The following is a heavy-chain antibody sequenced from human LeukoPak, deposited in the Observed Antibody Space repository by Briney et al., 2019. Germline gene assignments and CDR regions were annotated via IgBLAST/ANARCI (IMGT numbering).Heavy chain of an antibody. CDR2: ISGSGIST. D-gene: IGHD2-15*01. V-gene: IGHV3-23*01. Sequence: PGGSLRLSCAASGFTFSSYSMNWVRQAPGKGLEWVSAISGSGISTYYADSVKGRFTISRDSSKNTLYLQMNSLRAEDTAVYYCAKAALDIVVVVGANAYYYYYGMDVWGQGTTVTVSS. J-gene: IGHJ6*02. CDR1: GFTFSSYS. CDR3: AKAALDIVVVVGANAYYYYYGMDV.